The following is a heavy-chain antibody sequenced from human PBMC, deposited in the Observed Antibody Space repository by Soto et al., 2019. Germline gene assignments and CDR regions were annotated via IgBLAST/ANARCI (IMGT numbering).Heavy chain of an antibody. CDR1: GGTFSGYC. J-gene: IGHJ6*02. V-gene: IGHV4-34*08. CDR3: AKGSYCSGGSCYLYYYYGMDV. Sequence: SETLCLTCAVDGGTFSGYCWSWIRKTTGKGLEWIGEINHSGSTNYNPSLKSRVTISVDTSKNQFSLKLSSVTAADTAVYYCAKGSYCSGGSCYLYYYYGMDVWGQGTTVTVSS. CDR2: INHSGST. D-gene: IGHD2-15*01.